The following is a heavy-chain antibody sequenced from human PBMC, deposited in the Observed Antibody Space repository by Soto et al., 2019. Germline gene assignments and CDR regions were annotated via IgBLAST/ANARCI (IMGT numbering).Heavy chain of an antibody. D-gene: IGHD5-12*01. V-gene: IGHV3-30-3*01. Sequence: QVQLVESGGGVVQPGRSLRLSCAASGFTFSSYAMHWVRQAPGKGLEWVAVISYDGSNKYYADSVKGRFTISRDNSKNALYLQMNSLRAEDTAVYYCARVAVEMATIPVFDYWGQGTLGTVSS. CDR1: GFTFSSYA. CDR3: ARVAVEMATIPVFDY. J-gene: IGHJ4*02. CDR2: ISYDGSNK.